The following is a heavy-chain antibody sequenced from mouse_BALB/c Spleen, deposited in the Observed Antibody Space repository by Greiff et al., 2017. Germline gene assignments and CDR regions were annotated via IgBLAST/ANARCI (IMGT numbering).Heavy chain of an antibody. CDR3: SMITTLYYAMDY. D-gene: IGHD2-4*01. CDR1: GYTFTDYA. V-gene: IGHV1S137*01. Sequence: QVHVKQSGAELVRPGVSVKISCKGSGYTFTDYAMHWVKQSHAKSLEWIGVISTYYGDASYNQKFKGKATMTVDKSSSTAYMELARLTSEDSAIYYCSMITTLYYAMDYWGQGTSVTVSS. CDR2: ISTYYGDA. J-gene: IGHJ4*01.